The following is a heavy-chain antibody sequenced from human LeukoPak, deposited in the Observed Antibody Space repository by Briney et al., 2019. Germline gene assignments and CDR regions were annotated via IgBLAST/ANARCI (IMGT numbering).Heavy chain of an antibody. CDR3: ARAWSRYSYGYGGAWDY. Sequence: GASVKVSCKASGGTFSSYAISWVRQAPGQGLGWMGGIIPIFGTANYAQKFQGRVTITADESTSTAYMELSSLRPEDTAVYYCARAWSRYSYGYGGAWDYWGQGTLVTVSS. D-gene: IGHD5-18*01. V-gene: IGHV1-69*13. CDR2: IIPIFGTA. CDR1: GGTFSSYA. J-gene: IGHJ4*02.